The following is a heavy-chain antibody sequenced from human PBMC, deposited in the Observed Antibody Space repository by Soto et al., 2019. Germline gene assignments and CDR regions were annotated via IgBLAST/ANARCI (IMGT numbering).Heavy chain of an antibody. D-gene: IGHD2-15*01. V-gene: IGHV1-69*05. Sequence: TSKDCRGSYSCKSIRSPRQSPGKGLEWMGRIIPIFGTAHYAQKVQGRVTITREKSTTTAYMELSSLRSEDTAVYYCARDGVEGFCSGGSCCSAVGWFDPWGQGTLVTVSS. CDR3: ARDGVEGFCSGGSCCSAVGWFDP. CDR1: RGSYSCKS. CDR2: IIPIFGTA. J-gene: IGHJ5*02.